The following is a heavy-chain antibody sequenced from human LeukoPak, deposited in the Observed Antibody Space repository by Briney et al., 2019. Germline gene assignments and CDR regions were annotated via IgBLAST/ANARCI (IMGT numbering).Heavy chain of an antibody. J-gene: IGHJ4*02. CDR2: ISYDGRNK. V-gene: IGHV3-30*03. Sequence: GSLRLSCAASGFTFNNYGMHWVRQAPGKGLEWVAVISYDGRNKHYPDSVKGRFTISRDNAKNSLYLQMNSLRAEDTAVYYCARDQIYYYDSSGYIDYWGQGTLVTVSS. D-gene: IGHD3-22*01. CDR1: GFTFNNYG. CDR3: ARDQIYYYDSSGYIDY.